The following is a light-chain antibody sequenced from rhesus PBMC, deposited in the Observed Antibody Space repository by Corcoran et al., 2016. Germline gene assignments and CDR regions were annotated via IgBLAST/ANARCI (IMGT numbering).Light chain of an antibody. CDR3: QHYYSTPWT. CDR1: QGITND. J-gene: IGKJ1*01. Sequence: DIQMTQSPSSLSASVGDRVTLTCRASQGITNDLAWYQQQPGETPKLQIYEASSLQSGIPSRCSGSGSGTDFTLTISSLQPEEFATYYCQHYYSTPWTFGQGTKVEIK. CDR2: EAS. V-gene: IGKV1-25*01.